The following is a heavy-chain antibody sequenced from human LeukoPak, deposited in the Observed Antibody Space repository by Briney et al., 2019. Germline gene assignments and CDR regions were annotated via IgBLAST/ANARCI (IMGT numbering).Heavy chain of an antibody. J-gene: IGHJ6*02. V-gene: IGHV1-8*01. CDR1: GYTFTSYD. CDR3: AREPKSHFYDFWSGYGYGMDV. D-gene: IGHD3-3*01. Sequence: ASVKVSCKASGYTFTSYDINWVRQATGQGLEWMGWMNPNSGSTGYAQKFQGRVTMTRNTSISTAYMELSSLRSEDTAVYYCAREPKSHFYDFWSGYGYGMDVWGQGTTVTVSS. CDR2: MNPNSGST.